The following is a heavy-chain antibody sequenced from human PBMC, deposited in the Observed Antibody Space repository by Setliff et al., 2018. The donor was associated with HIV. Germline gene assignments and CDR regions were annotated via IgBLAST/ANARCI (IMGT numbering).Heavy chain of an antibody. V-gene: IGHV1-2*02. J-gene: IGHJ3*02. CDR1: GYTFTAYY. Sequence: ASVKVSCKSSGYTFTAYYIHWVRQARGQGLEWMGWINPDSGATKYAEKFEGRVSLTRDTSINTVYMELSSLRSDDTAVYFCARVPYRSAWFSGGHDAFDIWGQGTMVTVSS. CDR3: ARVPYRSAWFSGGHDAFDI. D-gene: IGHD6-19*01. CDR2: INPDSGAT.